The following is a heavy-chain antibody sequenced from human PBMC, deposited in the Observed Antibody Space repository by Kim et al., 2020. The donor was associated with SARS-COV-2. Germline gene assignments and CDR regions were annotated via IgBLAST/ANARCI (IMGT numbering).Heavy chain of an antibody. D-gene: IGHD6-13*01. Sequence: SETLSLTCTVSGGSISSSSYYWGWIRQPPGKGLEWIGSIYYSGSTYYNPSLKSRVTISVDTSKNQFSLKLSSVTAADTAVYYCARDEISWVFDYWGQGTL. J-gene: IGHJ4*02. V-gene: IGHV4-39*07. CDR3: ARDEISWVFDY. CDR2: IYYSGST. CDR1: GGSISSSSYY.